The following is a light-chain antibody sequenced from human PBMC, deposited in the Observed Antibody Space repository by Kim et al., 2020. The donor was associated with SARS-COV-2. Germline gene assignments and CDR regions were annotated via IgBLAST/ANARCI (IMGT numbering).Light chain of an antibody. CDR2: DAS. CDR1: QDIGNY. Sequence: SASVGDRVTITCHASQDIGNYLNWYQQTPGKAPNLLIYDASDLQPGVSSRFSASGSGTVFTLTISSLQPEDIATYFCQQYEKIPYSFGQGTKLEI. CDR3: QQYEKIPYS. J-gene: IGKJ2*03. V-gene: IGKV1-33*01.